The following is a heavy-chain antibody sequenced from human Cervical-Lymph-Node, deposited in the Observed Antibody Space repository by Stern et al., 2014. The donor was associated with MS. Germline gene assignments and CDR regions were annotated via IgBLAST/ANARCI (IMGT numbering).Heavy chain of an antibody. Sequence: QLQLQESGPGLVKPSETLSLTCTVSGGSISSSSDSWAWIRQPPGKGLEWIGYFFYGGSSYYTPPHKIRVTISEATSKNHFSLKRSSVTAADTAIYYCARHNQSGWYVIGLWGRGTLVTVSS. J-gene: IGHJ2*01. D-gene: IGHD6-19*01. V-gene: IGHV4-39*01. CDR1: GGSISSSSDS. CDR2: FFYGGSS. CDR3: ARHNQSGWYVIGL.